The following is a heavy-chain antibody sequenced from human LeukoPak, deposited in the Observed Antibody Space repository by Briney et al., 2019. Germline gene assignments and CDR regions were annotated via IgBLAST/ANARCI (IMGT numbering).Heavy chain of an antibody. D-gene: IGHD3-22*01. CDR3: ARLVTSTYYYDSSGYYFDY. J-gene: IGHJ4*02. CDR1: GGSISSYY. V-gene: IGHV4-4*07. Sequence: SETLSLTCTVSGGSISSYYWSWIRQPAGKGLEWIGRIYTSGSTNYNPSLKSRVTISVDTSKNQFSLKLSSVTAADTAVYYCARLVTSTYYYDSSGYYFDYWGQGTLVTVSS. CDR2: IYTSGST.